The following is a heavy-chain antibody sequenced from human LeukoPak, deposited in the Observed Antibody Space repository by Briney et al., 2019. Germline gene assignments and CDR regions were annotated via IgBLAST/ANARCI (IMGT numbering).Heavy chain of an antibody. Sequence: SETLSLTCTVSGGSMTSNSHYWGWIRQPPGKGLGWIVIISYSGITYYNSSLKSRVSISVDTSKNQFSLELSSVTAADTAVYYCARGVSAARIFYCDYWGQGTLVTVSS. J-gene: IGHJ4*02. D-gene: IGHD2-21*01. V-gene: IGHV4-39*07. CDR1: GGSMTSNSHY. CDR3: ARGVSAARIFYCDY. CDR2: ISYSGIT.